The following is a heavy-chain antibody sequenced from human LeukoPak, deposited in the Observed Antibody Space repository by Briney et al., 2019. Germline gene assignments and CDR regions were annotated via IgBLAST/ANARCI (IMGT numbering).Heavy chain of an antibody. CDR3: ARTTRNYDILTGYSPYYFDY. CDR1: GGSISSGYYY. V-gene: IGHV4-61*02. CDR2: IYTSGST. J-gene: IGHJ4*02. D-gene: IGHD3-9*01. Sequence: SETLSLTCTVSGGSISSGYYYWSWIRQPAGKGLDWIGRIYTSGSTNFSPSLKSRVTISVDTSKNQFSLKLSSVTAADTAVYYCARTTRNYDILTGYSPYYFDYWGQGTLVTVSS.